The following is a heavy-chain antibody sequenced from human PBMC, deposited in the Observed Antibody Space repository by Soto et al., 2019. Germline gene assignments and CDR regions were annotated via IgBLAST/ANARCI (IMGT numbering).Heavy chain of an antibody. Sequence: ASVKVSCKASGYTFTNYAMHWVRQAPGQRLEWMGWINVGNDNRKYSQKFQGRVTITRDTSASTAYMELSSLRSEDTAVYYCAREHSSSWRFDYWGQGTLVTVSS. J-gene: IGHJ4*02. V-gene: IGHV1-3*01. CDR3: AREHSSSWRFDY. D-gene: IGHD6-13*01. CDR1: GYTFTNYA. CDR2: INVGNDNR.